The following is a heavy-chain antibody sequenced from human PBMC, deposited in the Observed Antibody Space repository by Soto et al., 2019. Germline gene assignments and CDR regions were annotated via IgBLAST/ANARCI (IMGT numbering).Heavy chain of an antibody. D-gene: IGHD3-10*01. Sequence: GGSLRLSCVASGFTLCSYGMHWVRQAPGKGLEWVAVISYDGSNKYYADSVKGRFTISRDNSKNTLYLQMNSLRAEDTAVYYCAKAGVRGVPTTLDYWGQGTLVTVSS. J-gene: IGHJ4*02. V-gene: IGHV3-30*18. CDR3: AKAGVRGVPTTLDY. CDR2: ISYDGSNK. CDR1: GFTLCSYG.